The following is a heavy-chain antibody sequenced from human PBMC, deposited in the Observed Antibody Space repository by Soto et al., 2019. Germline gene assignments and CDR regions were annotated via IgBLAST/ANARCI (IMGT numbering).Heavy chain of an antibody. CDR1: GGSISSGGYY. CDR2: IYYSGRT. J-gene: IGHJ6*02. CDR3: ERVDVPYYYYGMDV. Sequence: QVQLQESGPGLVKPSQTLSLTCTVSGGSISSGGYYWSWIRQHPGKGLEWIWYIYYSGRTYYNPSLKSRVTISVDTSNNQSALKLSSVTAADTAVYYWERVDVPYYYYGMDVWGQGTTVTVSS. V-gene: IGHV4-31*03. D-gene: IGHD2-2*01.